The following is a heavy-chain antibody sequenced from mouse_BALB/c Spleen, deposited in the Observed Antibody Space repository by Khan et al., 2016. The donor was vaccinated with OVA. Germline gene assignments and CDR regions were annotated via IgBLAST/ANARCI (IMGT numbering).Heavy chain of an antibody. CDR1: GYSITSGYG. V-gene: IGHV3-2*02. D-gene: IGHD1-2*01. J-gene: IGHJ2*01. Sequence: VQLKESGPGLVKPSQSLSLTCTVTGYSITSGYGWNWIRQFPGNKLECMGYISYSGSTNYNPSLKSRISITRDTSKNQFFLPLNSVTTEDTATYYCARTARIKYWGQGTTLTVSS. CDR2: ISYSGST. CDR3: ARTARIKY.